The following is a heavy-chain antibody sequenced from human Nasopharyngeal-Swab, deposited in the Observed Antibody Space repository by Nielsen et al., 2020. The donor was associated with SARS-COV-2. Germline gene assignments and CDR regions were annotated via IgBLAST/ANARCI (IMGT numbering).Heavy chain of an antibody. V-gene: IGHV3-7*04. Sequence: GGSLRLSCAASGFTFSSYWMNWVRLTPMKRLEWVATVKQDGSAIYHVDSLKGRFTISRDNAKNSLYLQMSSLRPEDTAVYYCVKDLPGTYSFDIWGQGTMVVVSS. CDR2: VKQDGSAI. J-gene: IGHJ3*02. CDR3: VKDLPGTYSFDI. CDR1: GFTFSSYW. D-gene: IGHD3-10*01.